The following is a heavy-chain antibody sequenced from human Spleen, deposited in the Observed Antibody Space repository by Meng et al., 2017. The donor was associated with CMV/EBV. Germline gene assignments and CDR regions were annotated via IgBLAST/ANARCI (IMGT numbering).Heavy chain of an antibody. CDR2: TYYRSKWYN. V-gene: IGHV6-1*01. CDR1: DIVSSTSAA. CDR3: ARDQLGIREGWFDP. D-gene: IGHD7-27*01. J-gene: IGHJ5*02. Sequence: DIVSSTSAAWNWLRQSPSRGLEWLGRTYYRSKWYNDYAVSVKSRITINPDTSKNQFSLQLNSVTPEDTAVYYCARDQLGIREGWFDPWGQGTLVTVSS.